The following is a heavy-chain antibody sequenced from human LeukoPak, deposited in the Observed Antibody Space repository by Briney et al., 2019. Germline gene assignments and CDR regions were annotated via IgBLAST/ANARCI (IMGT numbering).Heavy chain of an antibody. Sequence: ASVKVSCKASGYTFTGYYMHWVRQAPGQGLEWMGWINPNSGGTDYAQKFQGRVTMTRDTSISTAYMELSRLRSDDTAVYYCARDRTTGTRRFDYWGQGTLVTVSS. CDR2: INPNSGGT. CDR1: GYTFTGYY. J-gene: IGHJ4*02. V-gene: IGHV1-2*02. CDR3: ARDRTTGTRRFDY. D-gene: IGHD1-1*01.